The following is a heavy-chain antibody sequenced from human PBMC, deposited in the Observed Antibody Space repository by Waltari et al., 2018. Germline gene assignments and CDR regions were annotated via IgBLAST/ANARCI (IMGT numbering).Heavy chain of an antibody. CDR2: IKQDGSEK. Sequence: EVQLVESGGGLVQPGGSLSLSCAASGFTFSSYWMSWVLRAPGKGLEWVANIKQDGSEKYYVDSVKGRFTISRDNAKNSLYLQMNSLRAEDTAVYYCARANTASYDPWSRPGFDYWGQGTLVTVSS. CDR3: ARANTASYDPWSRPGFDY. V-gene: IGHV3-7*01. CDR1: GFTFSSYW. D-gene: IGHD3-3*01. J-gene: IGHJ4*02.